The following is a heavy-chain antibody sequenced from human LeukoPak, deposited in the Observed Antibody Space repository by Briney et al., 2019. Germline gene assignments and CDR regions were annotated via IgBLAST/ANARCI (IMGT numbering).Heavy chain of an antibody. D-gene: IGHD6-13*01. CDR2: IYHSGST. V-gene: IGHV4-38-2*02. CDR3: ARADYSSTWSHDYYYMDV. Sequence: PSETLSLTCTVSGYSISSGYYWGWIRQPPGKGLEWIGSIYHSGSTYYNPSLKSRVTISVDTSKNQFSLKLSSVTAAGTAVYYCARADYSSTWSHDYYYMDVWGKGTTVTVSS. CDR1: GYSISSGYY. J-gene: IGHJ6*03.